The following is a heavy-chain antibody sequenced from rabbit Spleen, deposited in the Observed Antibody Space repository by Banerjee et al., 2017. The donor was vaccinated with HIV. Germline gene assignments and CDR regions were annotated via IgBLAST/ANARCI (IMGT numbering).Heavy chain of an antibody. CDR2: INAVTGKA. CDR3: ARSGYVGWGGDGDLTGNKL. D-gene: IGHD4-1*01. CDR1: GFSFSNKAV. J-gene: IGHJ6*01. Sequence: QEQLVESGGGLVKPEGSLKLSCTASGFSFSNKAVMCWVRQAPGKGLEWIACINAVTGKAVYASWAKGRFTFSKTSSTTVTLQMTSLTAADTATYFCARSGYVGWGGDGDLTGNKLWGPGTLVTVS. V-gene: IGHV1S45*01.